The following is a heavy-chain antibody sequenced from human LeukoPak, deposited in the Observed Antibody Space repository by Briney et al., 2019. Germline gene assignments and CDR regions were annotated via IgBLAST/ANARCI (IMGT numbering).Heavy chain of an antibody. CDR3: ARGDSSGYDAFDI. D-gene: IGHD3-22*01. J-gene: IGHJ3*02. Sequence: PGGSLTLSCAASGFTSSSYWMSWVRQPPGKGLEWVANIKQDGSEKYYVDSVKGRFTISRDNAKNSLYLQMNSLRAEDTAVYYCARGDSSGYDAFDIWGQGTMVTVSS. V-gene: IGHV3-7*01. CDR2: IKQDGSEK. CDR1: GFTSSSYW.